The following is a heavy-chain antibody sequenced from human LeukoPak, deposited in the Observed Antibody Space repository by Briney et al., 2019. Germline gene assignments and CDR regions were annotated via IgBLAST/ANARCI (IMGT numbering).Heavy chain of an antibody. V-gene: IGHV4-34*01. CDR1: GGSFSGYY. Sequence: PSETLSLTCAVYGGSFSGYYWSWIRQPPGKGLEWIGEINHSGNTNYNPSLKSRVTISVDTSKNQFSLKLSSVTAADTAVYYCASGLLGPVIPPDFDYWGQGTLVTVSS. CDR3: ASGLLGPVIPPDFDY. J-gene: IGHJ4*02. CDR2: INHSGNT. D-gene: IGHD3-16*02.